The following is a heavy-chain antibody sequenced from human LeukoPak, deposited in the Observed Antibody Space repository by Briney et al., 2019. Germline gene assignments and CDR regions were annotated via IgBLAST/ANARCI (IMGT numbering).Heavy chain of an antibody. CDR2: ISWNSGSI. Sequence: GRSLSLSCAASGFTFDEYAMHWVRQAPGKGLECVSGISWNSGSIGYADSVKGRFTISRDSAKNSLYLQMNSLRAEDTALYYCAKDWEGYGDYGGYFDYWGQGTLVTVSS. J-gene: IGHJ4*02. D-gene: IGHD4-17*01. V-gene: IGHV3-9*01. CDR1: GFTFDEYA. CDR3: AKDWEGYGDYGGYFDY.